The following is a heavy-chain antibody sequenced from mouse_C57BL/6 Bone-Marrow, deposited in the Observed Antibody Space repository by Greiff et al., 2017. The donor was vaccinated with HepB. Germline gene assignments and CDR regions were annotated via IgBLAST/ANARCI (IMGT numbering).Heavy chain of an antibody. CDR3: ARWYDYDLYYFDY. J-gene: IGHJ2*01. CDR2: IYPGDGDT. V-gene: IGHV1-82*01. Sequence: VKLMESGPELVKPGASVKISCKASGYAFSSSWMNWVKQRPGKGLEWIGRIYPGDGDTNYNGKFKGKATLTADKSSSTAYMQLSSLTSEDSAVYFCARWYDYDLYYFDYWGQGTTLTVSS. D-gene: IGHD2-4*01. CDR1: GYAFSSSW.